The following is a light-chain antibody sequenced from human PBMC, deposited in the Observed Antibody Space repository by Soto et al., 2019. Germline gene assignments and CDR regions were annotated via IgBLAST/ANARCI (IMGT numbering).Light chain of an antibody. CDR1: QTIRSW. CDR3: QHYNSYSEA. Sequence: DIQMTQSPSTLSGSVGDRVTITCRASQTIRSWLAWYQQKPGKAPKLLIYKASTLKSGVPSRFSGSGSGTEFTLTISGLQPDDFATYYCQHYNSYSEAFGQGTKGELK. V-gene: IGKV1-5*03. CDR2: KAS. J-gene: IGKJ1*01.